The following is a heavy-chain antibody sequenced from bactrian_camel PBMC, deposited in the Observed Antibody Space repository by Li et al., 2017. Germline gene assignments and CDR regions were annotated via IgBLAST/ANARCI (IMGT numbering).Heavy chain of an antibody. J-gene: IGHJ4*01. Sequence: DVQLVESGGGLVQPGGSLSLSCAASAVTFSRDAMMWVRQAEGKGLEWVSGINSFGDTTYYADWVKGRFTMSRDNAKNTVYLQMNSLKPDDTAVYYCVRDLAGWVEVYWGQGTQVTVS. CDR1: AVTFSRDA. CDR3: VRDLAGWVEVY. D-gene: IGHD1*01. V-gene: IGHV3S40*01. CDR2: INSFGDTT.